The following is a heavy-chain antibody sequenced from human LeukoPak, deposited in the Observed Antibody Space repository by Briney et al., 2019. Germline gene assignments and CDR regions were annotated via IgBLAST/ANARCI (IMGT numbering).Heavy chain of an antibody. J-gene: IGHJ6*02. CDR2: IWYDGSTE. V-gene: IGHV3-33*06. D-gene: IGHD3-22*01. CDR1: GFSFSTYA. CDR3: AKWPRDSSGYYLLGYYYGMDV. Sequence: GGSLRLSCAASGFSFSTYAMYWVRQAPGKGLEWVAIIWYDGSTEYYTDSVKGRFTISRDNSKNTLYLQMNSLTAEDTAVYYCAKWPRDSSGYYLLGYYYGMDVWGQGTTVTVSS.